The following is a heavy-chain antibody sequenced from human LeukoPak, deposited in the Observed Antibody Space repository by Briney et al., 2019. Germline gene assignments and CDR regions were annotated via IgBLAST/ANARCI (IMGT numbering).Heavy chain of an antibody. CDR2: ISGSGSST. V-gene: IGHV3-23*01. CDR1: GFPFSNFA. D-gene: IGHD1-26*01. Sequence: GGSLRHSCAASGFPFSNFAMSWVRQAPGKGLEWVSAISGSGSSTHYADSVKGRFTISRDNSKNTLYLQMNSLRAEDTAIFYCAKDLVGATNYWGQGTLVAVSS. J-gene: IGHJ4*02. CDR3: AKDLVGATNY.